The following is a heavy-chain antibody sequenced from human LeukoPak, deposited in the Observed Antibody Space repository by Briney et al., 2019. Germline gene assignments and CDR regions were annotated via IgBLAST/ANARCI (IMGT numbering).Heavy chain of an antibody. J-gene: IGHJ4*02. Sequence: ASLKVSCKASGYTFTGHYMHWVRQAPGQGGEWMGWINPNSGGTKFGQKFQGRVTMTRDTSISTAYMELSGLTSDDTAVYYCARDAFTGFSSSWYGDYWGQGNLVTVSS. CDR1: GYTFTGHY. CDR3: ARDAFTGFSSSWYGDY. V-gene: IGHV1-2*02. D-gene: IGHD6-13*01. CDR2: INPNSGGT.